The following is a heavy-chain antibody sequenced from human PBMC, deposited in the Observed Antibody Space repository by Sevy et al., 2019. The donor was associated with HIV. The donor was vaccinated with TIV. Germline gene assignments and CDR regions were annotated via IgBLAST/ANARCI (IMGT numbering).Heavy chain of an antibody. Sequence: GGALRLSCAASGFTVGSNYMSWVRQAPGKGLEWVSIIYSGVTTSYADSVKGRFTISRDNSKNTLYLQMNSRRAEDTAVYYCARLSVYYYDSSGYYTTGNAFDIWGQGTMVTVSS. V-gene: IGHV3-53*01. J-gene: IGHJ3*02. D-gene: IGHD3-22*01. CDR2: IYSGVTT. CDR1: GFTVGSNY. CDR3: ARLSVYYYDSSGYYTTGNAFDI.